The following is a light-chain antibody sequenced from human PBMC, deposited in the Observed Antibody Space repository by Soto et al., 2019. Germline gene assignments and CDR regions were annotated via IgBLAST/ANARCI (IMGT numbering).Light chain of an antibody. Sequence: EIVLTQSPGTLSLSPWERATLSCRASQSVSNNYLAWYQQKPGQAPRLLIYGASNRATGIPDRFSGSGSGTDFTLTISRLEPEDFAVYYCQQRSNLVSFGPGTRLEIK. J-gene: IGKJ5*01. V-gene: IGKV3D-20*02. CDR3: QQRSNLVS. CDR2: GAS. CDR1: QSVSNNY.